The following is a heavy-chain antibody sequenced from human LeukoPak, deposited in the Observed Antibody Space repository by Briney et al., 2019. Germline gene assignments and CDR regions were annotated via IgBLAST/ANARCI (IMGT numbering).Heavy chain of an antibody. CDR2: ISSHGENT. D-gene: IGHD1/OR15-1a*01. Sequence: PGGSLRLSCSASGFTFSNSAMHWVRQAPGKGLEYVSAISSHGENTYYADSVKGRFTISRDNSKNTLYLQMSSLRAEDTAVYYCVKNKVRRGDVWGQGTTVTVSS. J-gene: IGHJ6*02. CDR3: VKNKVRRGDV. CDR1: GFTFSNSA. V-gene: IGHV3-64D*06.